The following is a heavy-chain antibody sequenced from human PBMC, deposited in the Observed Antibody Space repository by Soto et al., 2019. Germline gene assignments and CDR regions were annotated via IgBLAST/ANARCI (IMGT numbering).Heavy chain of an antibody. CDR1: GGTFSSYA. V-gene: IGHV1-69*13. CDR2: IIPIFGTA. J-gene: IGHJ6*02. Sequence: SVKVSCKGSGGTFSSYAISWVRQAPGQGLEWMGGIIPIFGTANYAQKFQGRVTITADESTSTAYMELSSLRSEDTAVYYCARGGYSGYDSRPPYYYYGMDVWGQGTTVTVSS. CDR3: ARGGYSGYDSRPPYYYYGMDV. D-gene: IGHD5-12*01.